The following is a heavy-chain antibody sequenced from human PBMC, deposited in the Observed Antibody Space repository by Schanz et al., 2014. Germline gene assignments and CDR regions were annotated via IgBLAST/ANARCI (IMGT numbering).Heavy chain of an antibody. J-gene: IGHJ4*02. CDR2: ISASGGDT. Sequence: VQLVESGGGVVQPWESLRLSCAASGFTFSSHAMSWVRQAPGKGLEWVSTISASGGDTLYADSVKGRFTISRDTSKSTLYLQMNRLRAEDTAVYHCAARSRGLTFYFDSWGQGTLVTVSS. D-gene: IGHD3-10*01. CDR1: GFTFSSHA. V-gene: IGHV3-23*04. CDR3: AARSRGLTFYFDS.